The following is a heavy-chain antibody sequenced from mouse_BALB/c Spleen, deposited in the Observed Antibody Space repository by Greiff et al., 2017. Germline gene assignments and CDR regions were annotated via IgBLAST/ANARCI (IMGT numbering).Heavy chain of an antibody. V-gene: IGHV5-6*01. CDR1: GFTFSSYG. D-gene: IGHD2-4*01. J-gene: IGHJ1*01. CDR2: ISSGGSYT. CDR3: ARHRIYYDYDGYFGV. Sequence: EVQGVESGGDLVKPGGSLKLSCAASGFTFSSYGMSWVRQTPDKRLEWVATISSGGSYTYYPDSVKGRFTISRDNAKNTLYLQMSSLKSEDTAMYYCARHRIYYDYDGYFGVWGAGTTVTVSS.